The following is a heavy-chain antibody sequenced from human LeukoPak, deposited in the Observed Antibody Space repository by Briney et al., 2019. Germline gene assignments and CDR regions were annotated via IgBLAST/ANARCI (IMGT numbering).Heavy chain of an antibody. CDR3: ARDMGDRRLGYFDY. D-gene: IGHD1-26*01. CDR1: GGSISSGDYY. J-gene: IGHJ4*02. CDR2: IYYSGST. Sequence: SETLSLTCTVSGGSISSGDYYWSWIRQPPGKGLEWIGYIYYSGSTYYNPSLKSRVTISVDTSKNQFSLKLSSVTAADTAVYYCARDMGDRRLGYFDYWAREPWSPSPQ. V-gene: IGHV4-30-4*01.